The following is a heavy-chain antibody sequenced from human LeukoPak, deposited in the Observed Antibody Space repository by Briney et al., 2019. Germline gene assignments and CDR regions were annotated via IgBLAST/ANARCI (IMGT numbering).Heavy chain of an antibody. CDR2: ISYTGST. CDR3: ARHKPTGSYPLEL. Sequence: SDTLSLTCTVSGXSISSNYWSWLRQPPGKGLEWIGYISYTGSTNYNPSLRSRLTISVDTSTSQLSLKLSSVTAADTAVYYCARHKPTGSYPLELWGQGTLVTVSS. V-gene: IGHV4-59*08. J-gene: IGHJ4*02. CDR1: GXSISSNY. D-gene: IGHD3-10*01.